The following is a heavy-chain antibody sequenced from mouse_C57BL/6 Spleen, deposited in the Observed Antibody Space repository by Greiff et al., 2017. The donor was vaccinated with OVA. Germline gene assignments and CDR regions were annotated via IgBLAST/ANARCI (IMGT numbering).Heavy chain of an antibody. J-gene: IGHJ2*01. D-gene: IGHD2-4*01. CDR1: GYTFTSYW. V-gene: IGHV1-69*01. Sequence: QVQLKQPGAELVMPGASVKLSCKASGYTFTSYWMHWVKQRPGQGLEWIGEIDPSDSYTNYNQKFKGKSTLTVDKSSSTAYMQLSSLTSEDSAVYYCARGGDYLPFDYWGQGTTLTVSS. CDR3: ARGGDYLPFDY. CDR2: IDPSDSYT.